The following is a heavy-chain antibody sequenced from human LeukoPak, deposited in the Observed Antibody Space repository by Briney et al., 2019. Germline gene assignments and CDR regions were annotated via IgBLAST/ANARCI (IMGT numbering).Heavy chain of an antibody. CDR2: IKHDGST. CDR3: ARYYGSGRDADY. V-gene: IGHV4-34*01. J-gene: IGHJ4*02. D-gene: IGHD3-10*01. Sequence: PSETLSLTCAVYGGSFSGDFWSWLRQSPGKGLEWIGEIKHDGSTTYNPSLESRVTISVDTSKNNFSLKLKSVTAADTAVYFCARYYGSGRDADYWGQGTLVTVSS. CDR1: GGSFSGDF.